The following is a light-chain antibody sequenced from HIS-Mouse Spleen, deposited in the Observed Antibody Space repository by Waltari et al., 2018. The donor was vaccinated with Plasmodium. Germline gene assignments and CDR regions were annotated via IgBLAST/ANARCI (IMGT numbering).Light chain of an antibody. V-gene: IGKV1-6*01. CDR1: QGISND. CDR2: AAS. J-gene: IGKJ2*01. CDR3: LQDYNYPYT. Sequence: AIQMTQSPSSLSASVGDRVTITCRASQGISNDLGWYKQKTGKAPKLLISAASSLQSGVPSRFSGSGSGTDFTLTISSLQPEDFATYFCLQDYNYPYTFGQGTKLEIK.